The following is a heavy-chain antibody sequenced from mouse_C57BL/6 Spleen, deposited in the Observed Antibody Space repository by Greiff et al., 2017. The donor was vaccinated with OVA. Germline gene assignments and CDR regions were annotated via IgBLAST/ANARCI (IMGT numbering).Heavy chain of an antibody. CDR3: ARRRGGYYVDY. D-gene: IGHD1-1*02. V-gene: IGHV1-26*01. Sequence: VQLQQSGPELVKPGASVKISCKASGYTFTDYYMNWVKQSHGKSLEWIGDINPNNGGTSYNQKFKGKATLTVDKSSSTAYMELRSLTSEDSAVYYCARRRGGYYVDYWGQGTTLTVSS. CDR2: INPNNGGT. CDR1: GYTFTDYY. J-gene: IGHJ2*01.